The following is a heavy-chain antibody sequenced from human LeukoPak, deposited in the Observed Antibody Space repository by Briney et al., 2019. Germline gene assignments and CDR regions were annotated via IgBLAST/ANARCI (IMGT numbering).Heavy chain of an antibody. CDR2: ISSSTSFI. CDR3: GARACANGLCPFDY. D-gene: IGHD2-8*01. V-gene: IGHV3-21*01. Sequence: GGSLRLSCEASGFTFSFYSMNWVRQAPGKGLEWVSSISSSTSFIYYADSVKGRFTISRDNAKSSLYLQMNSLRAEDTAVYYCGARACANGLCPFDYWGHGTLVTVSS. J-gene: IGHJ4*01. CDR1: GFTFSFYS.